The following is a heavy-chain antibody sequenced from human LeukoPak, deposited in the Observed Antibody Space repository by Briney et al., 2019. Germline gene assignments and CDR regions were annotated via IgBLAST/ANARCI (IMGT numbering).Heavy chain of an antibody. V-gene: IGHV3-23*01. J-gene: IGHJ3*02. CDR2: ISGSGGST. CDR1: GFTFSSYA. Sequence: GGSLRLSCAVSGFTFSSYAMSWVRQAPGKGLEWVSAISGSGGSTYYADSVKGRFTISRDNSKNTLYLQMNSLRAEDTAVYYCAKSQTWIQLWTPDAFDIWGQGTMVTVSS. D-gene: IGHD5-18*01. CDR3: AKSQTWIQLWTPDAFDI.